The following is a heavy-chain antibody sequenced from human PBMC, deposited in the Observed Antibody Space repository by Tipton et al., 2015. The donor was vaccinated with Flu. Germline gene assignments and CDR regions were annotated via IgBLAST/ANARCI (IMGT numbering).Heavy chain of an antibody. D-gene: IGHD2-8*01. J-gene: IGHJ6*03. CDR2: ISARGGGT. CDR1: GVTFSTSD. Sequence: GSLRLSCAASGVTFSTSDMTWVRQAPGKGLEWVSHISARGGGTYYADTVKGRFTISKDNSKNTLYLQMNSLGAEDTAVYYCARRCTTTDCYNYYYMDVWGKGTTVTVS. CDR3: ARRCTTTDCYNYYYMDV. V-gene: IGHV3-23*01.